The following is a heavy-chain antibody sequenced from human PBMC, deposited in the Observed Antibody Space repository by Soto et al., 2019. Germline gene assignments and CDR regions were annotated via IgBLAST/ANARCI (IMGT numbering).Heavy chain of an antibody. V-gene: IGHV3-21*01. Sequence: GGSLRLSCAASGFTFSSYSMNWVRQAPGKGLEWVSSISSSSSYIYYADSVKGRFTISRDNAKNSLYLQMNSLRAEDTAVYYCARADCNGVCYTFGYWGQGTLVTVSS. CDR1: GFTFSSYS. D-gene: IGHD2-8*01. J-gene: IGHJ4*02. CDR3: ARADCNGVCYTFGY. CDR2: ISSSSSYI.